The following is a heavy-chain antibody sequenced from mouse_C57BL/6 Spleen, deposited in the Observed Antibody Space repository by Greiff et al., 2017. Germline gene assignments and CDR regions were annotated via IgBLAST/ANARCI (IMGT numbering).Heavy chain of an antibody. CDR3: AREESSTDWYFDV. CDR1: GYSITSGYY. D-gene: IGHD1-1*01. V-gene: IGHV3-6*01. J-gene: IGHJ1*03. CDR2: ISYDGSN. Sequence: EVQLVESGPGLVKPSQSLSLTCSVTGYSITSGYYWNWIRQFPGNKLEWMGYISYDGSNNYNPSLKNRISITRDTSKNQFFLKLNSVTTEDTATXYGAREESSTDWYFDVWGTGTTVTVSS.